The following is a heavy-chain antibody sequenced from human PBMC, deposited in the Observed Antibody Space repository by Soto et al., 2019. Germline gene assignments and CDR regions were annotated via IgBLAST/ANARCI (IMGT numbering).Heavy chain of an antibody. CDR3: AGGLGIVGADYLDY. Sequence: SETLSLTCAVYGGSFSGYYWSWIRQPPGKGLEWIGEINHSGSTNYNPSLKSRVTISVDTSKNQFSLKLSSVTAADTAVYYCAGGLGIVGADYLDYWGQGTLVTVSS. V-gene: IGHV4-34*01. CDR1: GGSFSGYY. D-gene: IGHD1-26*01. CDR2: INHSGST. J-gene: IGHJ4*02.